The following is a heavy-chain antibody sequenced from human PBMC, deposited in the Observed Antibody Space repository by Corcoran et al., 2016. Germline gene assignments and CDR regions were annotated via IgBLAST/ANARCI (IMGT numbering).Heavy chain of an antibody. CDR3: ARGEYCSSAKCRARVYYGLDV. CDR2: IIPIFDTT. V-gene: IGHV1-69*01. D-gene: IGHD2-2*01. CDR1: GGTFNNYA. J-gene: IGHJ6*02. Sequence: QVQLLQSGAEVKKPGSSVKVSCTTSGGTFNNYAISWVRQAPGQGLEWMGGIIPIFDTTNYAQKFQGRVTITADESTSTAHMEVSSLRSEDTAVYCCARGEYCSSAKCRARVYYGLDVWGQGTTVTVSS.